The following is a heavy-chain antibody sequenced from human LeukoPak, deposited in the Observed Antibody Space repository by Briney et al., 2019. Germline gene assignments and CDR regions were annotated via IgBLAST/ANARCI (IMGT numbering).Heavy chain of an antibody. V-gene: IGHV4-39*07. Sequence: PSETLSLTCAVSGGSITSNIDYWAWIRQPPGKGLEWIGSVYFTGSGYYNPSLKSRVTISLDTSKNQFSLMVNSVTAADTAVYYCARHVGFWYYDFWSGYYDYWGQGTLVTVSS. J-gene: IGHJ4*02. CDR2: VYFTGSG. D-gene: IGHD3-3*01. CDR1: GGSITSNIDY. CDR3: ARHVGFWYYDFWSGYYDY.